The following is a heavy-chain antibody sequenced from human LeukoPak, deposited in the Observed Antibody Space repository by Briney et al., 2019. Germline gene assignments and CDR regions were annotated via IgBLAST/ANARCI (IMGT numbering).Heavy chain of an antibody. J-gene: IGHJ4*02. Sequence: GGSLRLSCAASGFTFDDYGMSWVRQAPGKGLEWVSGINWNGGSTGYADSVKGRFTISRDNSKNTLYLQMNSLRAEDTAVYYCYDSSGRPFDYWGQGTLVTVSS. CDR1: GFTFDDYG. CDR2: INWNGGST. CDR3: YDSSGRPFDY. D-gene: IGHD3-22*01. V-gene: IGHV3-20*04.